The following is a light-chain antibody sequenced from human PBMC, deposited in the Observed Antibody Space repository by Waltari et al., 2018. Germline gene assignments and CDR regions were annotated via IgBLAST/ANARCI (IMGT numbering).Light chain of an antibody. CDR1: QSVRSDY. J-gene: IGKJ2*01. CDR3: QQFDNSRYT. CDR2: GAS. V-gene: IGKV3-20*01. Sequence: EIVLTQSPGPLSLSPGDSATLSCRASQSVRSDYLAWYQQRPGHPPRLLIYGASYRATGIPDRFSGAWSGTEFTLAISRLEPEDFAVYYCQQFDNSRYTFGQGTKLEI.